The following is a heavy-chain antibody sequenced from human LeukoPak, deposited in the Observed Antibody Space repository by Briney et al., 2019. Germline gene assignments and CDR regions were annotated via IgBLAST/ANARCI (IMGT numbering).Heavy chain of an antibody. Sequence: PSETLSLTCTVSGGSISSYYWSWVRQPAGKGLEWIGRIYTSGSTNYNPSLKSRVTMSVDTSKNQFSLKLSSVTAADTAVYYCAGGDTGYSGSWYDYWGQGTLVTVSS. CDR1: GGSISSYY. CDR3: AGGDTGYSGSWYDY. J-gene: IGHJ4*02. CDR2: IYTSGST. D-gene: IGHD6-13*01. V-gene: IGHV4-4*07.